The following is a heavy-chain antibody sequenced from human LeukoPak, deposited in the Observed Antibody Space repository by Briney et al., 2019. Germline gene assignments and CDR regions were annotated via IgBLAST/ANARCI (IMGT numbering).Heavy chain of an antibody. Sequence: SETLSLTCAVYGGSFSGYYWSWIRQPPGKGLEWIREINHSGSTNYNPSLKSRVTISVDTSKNQFSLKLSSVTAADTAVYYCARGWATVTTETNFDYWGQGTLVTVSP. CDR2: INHSGST. J-gene: IGHJ4*02. D-gene: IGHD4-17*01. CDR1: GGSFSGYY. CDR3: ARGWATVTTETNFDY. V-gene: IGHV4-34*01.